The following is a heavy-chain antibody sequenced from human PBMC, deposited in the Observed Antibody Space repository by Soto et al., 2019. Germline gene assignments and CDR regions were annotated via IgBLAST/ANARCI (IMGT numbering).Heavy chain of an antibody. Sequence: ASVKVSCKASGYTFTGYYMHWVRQAPGQGLEWMGWINPNSGGTNYAQKFQGWVTMTRDTSISTAYMELSRLRSDDTAVCYCARDYYDSSGDAFDIWGQGTMVTVSS. CDR2: INPNSGGT. D-gene: IGHD3-22*01. CDR3: ARDYYDSSGDAFDI. CDR1: GYTFTGYY. J-gene: IGHJ3*02. V-gene: IGHV1-2*04.